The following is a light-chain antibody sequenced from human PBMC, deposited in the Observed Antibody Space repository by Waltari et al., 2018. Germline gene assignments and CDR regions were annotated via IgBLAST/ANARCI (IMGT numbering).Light chain of an antibody. CDR2: DAS. Sequence: EIVLTQSPGTLSLSPGERASLSCRASQSLSNNYVAWYQPKPGRAPRLLIFDASRRATGIPDRFSGSGSGTDFTLTISSLEPEDFAVYYCQKYGSTPRPFGGGTKVEIK. CDR1: QSLSNNY. J-gene: IGKJ4*01. V-gene: IGKV3-20*01. CDR3: QKYGSTPRP.